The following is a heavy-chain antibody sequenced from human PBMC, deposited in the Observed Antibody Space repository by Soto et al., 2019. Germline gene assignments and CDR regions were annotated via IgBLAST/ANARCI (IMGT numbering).Heavy chain of an antibody. Sequence: ASVKVSCKASGYTFTSYALHWVRQAPGQRLEWMGWISPGSGNTRYSQKFQGRVTITRDTSASSVYMELSSLTSEDTAVYYCARSSTVDTTAGGTHFDYWGQGTLVTVSS. CDR1: GYTFTSYA. V-gene: IGHV1-3*01. J-gene: IGHJ4*02. D-gene: IGHD1-1*01. CDR2: ISPGSGNT. CDR3: ARSSTVDTTAGGTHFDY.